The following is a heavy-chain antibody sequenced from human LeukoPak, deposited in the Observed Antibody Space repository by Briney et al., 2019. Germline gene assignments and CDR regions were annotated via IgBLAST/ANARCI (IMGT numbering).Heavy chain of an antibody. CDR2: MWYDGSNK. CDR3: TRAGQGSVLDY. D-gene: IGHD2-15*01. V-gene: IGHV3-33*08. J-gene: IGHJ4*02. CDR1: GFTFSSYG. Sequence: GGSLRLSCAASGFTFSSYGFHWVRQAPGKGLEWVAVMWYDGSNKYYADSVKGRFTFSRDNSKNTVYLEMNSLRAEDTAVYYCTRAGQGSVLDYWGQGTLVTVSS.